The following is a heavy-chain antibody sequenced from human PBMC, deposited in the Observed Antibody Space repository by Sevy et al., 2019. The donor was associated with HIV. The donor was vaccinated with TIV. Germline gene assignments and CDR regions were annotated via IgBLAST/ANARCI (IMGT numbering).Heavy chain of an antibody. D-gene: IGHD5-18*01. V-gene: IGHV3-53*01. CDR3: ARDRNTAMVIGMDV. J-gene: IGHJ6*02. CDR2: IYSGGST. Sequence: GGSLRLSCAASGFIVSSNYMSWVRQAPGKGLEWVSVIYSGGSTYYADSAKGRFTISRDNSKNTLYLQMNSLRAEDTAVYYCARDRNTAMVIGMDVWGQGTTVTVSS. CDR1: GFIVSSNY.